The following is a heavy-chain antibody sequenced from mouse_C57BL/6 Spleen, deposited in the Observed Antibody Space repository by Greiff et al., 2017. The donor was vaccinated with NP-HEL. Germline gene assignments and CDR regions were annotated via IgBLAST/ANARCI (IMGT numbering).Heavy chain of an antibody. CDR3: ARGGNDYDPDY. CDR1: GYAFSSSW. V-gene: IGHV1-82*01. Sequence: QVQLKESGPELVKPGASVKISCKASGYAFSSSWMNWVKQRPGKGLEWIGRIYPGDGDTNYNGKFKGKATLTADKSSSTAYMQLSSLTSEDSAVYFCARGGNDYDPDYWGQGTTLTVSS. J-gene: IGHJ2*01. CDR2: IYPGDGDT. D-gene: IGHD2-4*01.